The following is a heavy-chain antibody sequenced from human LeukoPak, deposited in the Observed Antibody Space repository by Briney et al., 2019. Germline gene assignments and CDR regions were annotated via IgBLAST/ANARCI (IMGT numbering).Heavy chain of an antibody. Sequence: LSLTCDVSGGSISNTNWWSWVRQAPGKGLEWVAATSYDGSNRHYADSVKGRFTISRDNSKNTLYLQINSLRDEDTAVYYCGKRGHFYGSTDPYYIDYWGQGILVTVSS. CDR3: GKRGHFYGSTDPYYIDY. V-gene: IGHV3-30*04. J-gene: IGHJ4*02. D-gene: IGHD3-10*01. CDR1: GGSISNTN. CDR2: TSYDGSNR.